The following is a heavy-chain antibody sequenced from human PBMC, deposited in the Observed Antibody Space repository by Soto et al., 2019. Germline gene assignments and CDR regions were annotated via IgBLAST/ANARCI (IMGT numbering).Heavy chain of an antibody. CDR3: ARRADLVVVVPAAINDYYYGMDV. Sequence: SETLSLTCTVSGGSISSSSYYWGWIRQPPGKGLEWIGSIYYSGSTYYNPSLKSRVTISVDTSKNQFSLKLSSVPAADTAVYYCARRADLVVVVPAAINDYYYGMDVWGQGTTVTVSS. CDR2: IYYSGST. CDR1: GGSISSSSYY. J-gene: IGHJ6*02. V-gene: IGHV4-39*01. D-gene: IGHD2-2*01.